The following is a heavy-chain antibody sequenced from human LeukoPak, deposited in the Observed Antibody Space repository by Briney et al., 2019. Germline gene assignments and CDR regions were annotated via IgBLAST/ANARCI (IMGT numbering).Heavy chain of an antibody. CDR1: GFTFSSYG. V-gene: IGHV3-30*02. CDR2: IRYDGSNK. CDR3: AKVKVGPMVRGVIFDY. Sequence: PGGSLRLSCAASGFTFSSYGMHWVRQAPGKGLEWVAFIRYDGSNKYYADSVKGRFTISRDNSKNTLYLQMNSLRAEDTAVCYCAKVKVGPMVRGVIFDYWGQGTLVTVSS. D-gene: IGHD3-10*01. J-gene: IGHJ4*02.